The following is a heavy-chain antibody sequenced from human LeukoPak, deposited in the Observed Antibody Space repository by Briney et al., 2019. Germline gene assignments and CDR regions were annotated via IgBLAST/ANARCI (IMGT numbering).Heavy chain of an antibody. Sequence: GASVKVSCKASGYTFTSYGISWVRQAPGQGLEWMGWISAYNGNTNYAQKFQGRVTMTRNTSISTAYMELSSLRSEDTAVYYCARGGRIWFGEFQPSLYNWFDPWGQGTLVTVSS. D-gene: IGHD3-10*01. CDR2: ISAYNGNT. CDR1: GYTFTSYG. V-gene: IGHV1-18*01. CDR3: ARGGRIWFGEFQPSLYNWFDP. J-gene: IGHJ5*02.